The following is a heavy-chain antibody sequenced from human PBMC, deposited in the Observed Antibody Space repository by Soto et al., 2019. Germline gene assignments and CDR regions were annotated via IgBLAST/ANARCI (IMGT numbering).Heavy chain of an antibody. CDR3: ATRGIVGPIY. D-gene: IGHD1-26*01. CDR1: DGSINNGDW. J-gene: IGHJ4*02. V-gene: IGHV4-4*02. Sequence: QVQLQESGTGLAEPSGTLSLTCNVYDGSINNGDWCSWVRQPPGKGLEWIGEVYHNGNTNYNASLKSRVTVSVDKSRNQFSLRLTSVTPADTAVYYCATRGIVGPIYWGQGTLVTVSS. CDR2: VYHNGNT.